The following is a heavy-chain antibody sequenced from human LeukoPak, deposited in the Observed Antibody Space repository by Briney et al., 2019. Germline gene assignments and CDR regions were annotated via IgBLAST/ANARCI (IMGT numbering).Heavy chain of an antibody. Sequence: GGSLRLSCVASGFTFSSNEMNWVRQAPGKGLEWVSYISSSGSTIYYADSVKGRFTISRDNAKNSLYLQINSLRAEDTAVHYCAREGGSSGWYDAFHIWGQGTMVTVSS. CDR2: ISSSGSTI. D-gene: IGHD6-19*01. V-gene: IGHV3-48*03. CDR1: GFTFSSNE. CDR3: AREGGSSGWYDAFHI. J-gene: IGHJ3*02.